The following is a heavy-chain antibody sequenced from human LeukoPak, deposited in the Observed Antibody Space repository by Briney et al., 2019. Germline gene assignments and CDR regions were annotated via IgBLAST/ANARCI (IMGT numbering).Heavy chain of an antibody. D-gene: IGHD3-16*01. CDR3: ARESQLGEVDV. J-gene: IGHJ6*02. V-gene: IGHV3-21*01. Sequence: GGSLRLSCAASGITFSSYSMNWVRQAPGKGVEWVSCISSSSSYIYYADSVKGRFTISRDNAKSSLYLQMNSLRAEDTAVYYCARESQLGEVDVWGQGTTVTVSS. CDR1: GITFSSYS. CDR2: ISSSSSYI.